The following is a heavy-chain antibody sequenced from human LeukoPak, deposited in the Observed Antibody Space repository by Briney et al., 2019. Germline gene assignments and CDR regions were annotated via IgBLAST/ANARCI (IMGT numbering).Heavy chain of an antibody. CDR3: ARDKGYASDI. Sequence: PGGSLRLSCAASGFSFSSNWMHWVRQVPGKGLVWVSRINNDGSSTNYADPVKGRFTMSRDNAKNTLYLQMNSLRAEDTAVYYCARDKGYASDIWGQGTMVTVSS. J-gene: IGHJ3*02. V-gene: IGHV3-74*01. CDR1: GFSFSSNW. CDR2: INNDGSST.